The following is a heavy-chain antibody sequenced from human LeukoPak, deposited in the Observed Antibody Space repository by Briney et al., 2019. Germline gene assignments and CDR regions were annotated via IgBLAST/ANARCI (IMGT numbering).Heavy chain of an antibody. CDR2: IIPIFCTA. CDR3: ARVSSSSLAGYYYYYYMDV. D-gene: IGHD6-13*01. Sequence: ASVKVSCKASGGTFISYAISWVRQAPGQGLEWMGRIIPIFCTANYAQKFQGRVTITTDESTSTAYMKLSSLRPEDTAVYYCARVSSSSLAGYYYYYYMDVWGKGTTVTVSS. J-gene: IGHJ6*03. CDR1: GGTFISYA. V-gene: IGHV1-69*05.